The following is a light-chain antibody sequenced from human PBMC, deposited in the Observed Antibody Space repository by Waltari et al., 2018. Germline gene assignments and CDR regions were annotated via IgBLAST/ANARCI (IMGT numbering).Light chain of an antibody. CDR1: QSVTNY. V-gene: IGKV3-11*01. CDR2: SAS. J-gene: IGKJ1*01. Sequence: EIVLTQSPDTLSLSPGERATLSCRARQSVTNYLAWYQQKPGQAPRVLLCSASNRATGVPARFSGSGSGTDFTLTISSLEPEDFAVYYCQQRSNWPRTFGQGTKVEVK. CDR3: QQRSNWPRT.